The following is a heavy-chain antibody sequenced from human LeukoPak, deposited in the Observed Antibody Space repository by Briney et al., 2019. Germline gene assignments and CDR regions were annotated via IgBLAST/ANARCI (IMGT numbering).Heavy chain of an antibody. Sequence: GGSLRLSCAASGFTFSDYYMSWLRQAPGEGLEWVSYISSSGSTIYYADSVKGRFTISRDNAKNSLYLQMNSLRAEDTAVYYCARVGAAAPSYFDYWAREPWSPSPQ. CDR2: ISSSGSTI. CDR3: ARVGAAAPSYFDY. V-gene: IGHV3-11*01. J-gene: IGHJ4*02. CDR1: GFTFSDYY. D-gene: IGHD6-13*01.